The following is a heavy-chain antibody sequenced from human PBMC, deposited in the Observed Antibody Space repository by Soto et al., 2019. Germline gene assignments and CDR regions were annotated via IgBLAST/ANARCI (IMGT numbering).Heavy chain of an antibody. Sequence: PGASVKVFCKVSGYTLTELSMHWVRQAPGEGLEWMGGFEPEDGETIYAQKSQGRVTMTEDTSTDTAYMELSSLRSEDTAVYYCATDLDYYYDSSGYPNWGQGTLVTVSS. CDR1: GYTLTELS. J-gene: IGHJ4*02. D-gene: IGHD3-22*01. CDR3: ATDLDYYYDSSGYPN. CDR2: FEPEDGET. V-gene: IGHV1-24*01.